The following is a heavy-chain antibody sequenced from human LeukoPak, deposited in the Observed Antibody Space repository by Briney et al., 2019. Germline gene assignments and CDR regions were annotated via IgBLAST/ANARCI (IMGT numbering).Heavy chain of an antibody. CDR3: VSLSGNSLPDY. CDR2: ITTSSDYI. Sequence: GGSLRLSCAVSGFTFSSYTMNWVRQAPGKGLEWISSITTSSDYIYYADSVKGRFTISRDNAKNSLYLQMNSLRAEDTAVYYCVSLSGNSLPDYWGQGTLVTVSS. J-gene: IGHJ4*02. CDR1: GFTFSSYT. D-gene: IGHD4-23*01. V-gene: IGHV3-21*01.